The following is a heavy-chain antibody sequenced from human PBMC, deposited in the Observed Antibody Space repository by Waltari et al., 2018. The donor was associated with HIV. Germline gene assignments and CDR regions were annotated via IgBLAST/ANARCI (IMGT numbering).Heavy chain of an antibody. CDR3: TRAWAWGWEIPGTFDL. Sequence: EVQLAESGGGLVPPGGCRRLSCQASGVTFDRSGMLWVRQGAGRGREWVAGLNWDGGKRSYADAVKGRCTISRDNSKNSLSLHIINVKVDDTASYFCTRAWAWGWEIPGTFDLWGPGTTVIVSS. CDR1: GVTFDRSG. J-gene: IGHJ3*01. V-gene: IGHV3-20*04. D-gene: IGHD7-27*01. CDR2: LNWDGGKR.